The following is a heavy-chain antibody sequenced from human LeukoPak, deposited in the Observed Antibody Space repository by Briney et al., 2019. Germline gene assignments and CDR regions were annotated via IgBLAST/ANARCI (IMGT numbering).Heavy chain of an antibody. Sequence: SVKVSCKASGGTFSSYAISWVRQAPGQGLEWMGGIIPIFGTANYAQKFQGRVTITADESTSTAYMELSSLRSEDTAVYYCARALLGFGEFLYYYYYMDVWGKGTTVTVSS. V-gene: IGHV1-69*01. CDR1: GGTFSSYA. D-gene: IGHD3-10*01. CDR2: IIPIFGTA. J-gene: IGHJ6*03. CDR3: ARALLGFGEFLYYYYYMDV.